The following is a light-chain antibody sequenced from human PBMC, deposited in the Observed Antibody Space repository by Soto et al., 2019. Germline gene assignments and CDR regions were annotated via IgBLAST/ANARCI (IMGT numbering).Light chain of an antibody. CDR3: QQCNTWPLT. CDR2: DAS. V-gene: IGKV3-15*01. J-gene: IGKJ1*01. CDR1: QSVSSN. Sequence: VMTQSPATLSVSPGERATLSCRASQSVSSNLAWYQQKPGQAPRLLIYDASTRATGIPARFSGSGSGTEFTLTISSLQSEDFAVYFCQQCNTWPLTFGPGTKVDIK.